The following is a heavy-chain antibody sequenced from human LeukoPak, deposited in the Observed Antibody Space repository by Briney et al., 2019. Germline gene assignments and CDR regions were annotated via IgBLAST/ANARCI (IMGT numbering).Heavy chain of an antibody. CDR3: ARDPYCSGGSCYRLGFDY. J-gene: IGHJ4*02. CDR1: GFTFSSYW. CDR2: IKQDGSEK. V-gene: IGHV3-7*03. D-gene: IGHD2-15*01. Sequence: PGGSLRLSCAASGFTFSSYWMSWVRQAPGKGLEWVANIKQDGSEKYYVDSVKGRFTISRDNAKNSLYLQMNSLRAEDTAVYYCARDPYCSGGSCYRLGFDYWGQGTLVTVSS.